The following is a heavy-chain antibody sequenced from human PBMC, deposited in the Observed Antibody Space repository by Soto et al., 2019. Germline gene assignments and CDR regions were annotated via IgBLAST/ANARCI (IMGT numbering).Heavy chain of an antibody. CDR3: AKDRHNPQYYYDSSGPPGDY. V-gene: IGHV3-23*01. CDR2: ISGSGGST. Sequence: PGGSLRLSCAASDFTFSSYAMSWVRQAPGKGLEWVPAISGSGGSTYYADSVKGRFTISRDNSKNTLYLQMNSLRAEDTAVYYCAKDRHNPQYYYDSSGPPGDYWGQGTMVTVSS. J-gene: IGHJ4*02. D-gene: IGHD3-22*01. CDR1: DFTFSSYA.